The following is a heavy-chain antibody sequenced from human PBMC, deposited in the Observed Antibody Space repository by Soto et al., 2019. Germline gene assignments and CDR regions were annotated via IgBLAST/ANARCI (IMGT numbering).Heavy chain of an antibody. Sequence: EVPLVESGGGLVQPGRSLRLSCVASGFTFDDYVMHWVRQAPGKGLEWVSGISWNSGSIGYADSVKGRFTISRDNAKNSLYLQMNSLRPEDTALYYCAKDLAVAGDYYYYGMDVWGQGTTVTVSS. CDR1: GFTFDDYV. CDR3: AKDLAVAGDYYYYGMDV. J-gene: IGHJ6*02. D-gene: IGHD6-19*01. CDR2: ISWNSGSI. V-gene: IGHV3-9*01.